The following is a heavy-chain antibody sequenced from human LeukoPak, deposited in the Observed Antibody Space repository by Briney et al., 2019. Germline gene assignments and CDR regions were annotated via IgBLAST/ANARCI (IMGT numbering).Heavy chain of an antibody. V-gene: IGHV1-46*01. D-gene: IGHD6-13*01. CDR3: ARDKSAAGTPGGNWFDP. J-gene: IGHJ5*02. CDR2: INPSGGST. CDR1: GYTFTSYY. Sequence: ASVKVSCKASGYTFTSYYMHWARQAPGQGLEWMGIINPSGGSTSYAQKFQGRVTMTRDTSTSTVYMELSSLRSEDTAVYYCARDKSAAGTPGGNWFDPWGQGTLVTVSS.